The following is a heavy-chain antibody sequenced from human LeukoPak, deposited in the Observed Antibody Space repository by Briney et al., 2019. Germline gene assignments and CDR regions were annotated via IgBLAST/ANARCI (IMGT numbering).Heavy chain of an antibody. CDR3: AREPNSRPLD. D-gene: IGHD4-23*01. CDR1: GFTFRSYA. J-gene: IGHJ4*02. V-gene: IGHV3-30-3*01. CDR2: ISYDGSNK. Sequence: GGSLRLSCAASGFTFRSYAMHWVRQAPGKGLEWVAVISYDGSNKYYADSVKGRFTISRDNSKNTLYLQMNSLRAEDTAVYYCAREPNSRPLDWGQGTLVTVSS.